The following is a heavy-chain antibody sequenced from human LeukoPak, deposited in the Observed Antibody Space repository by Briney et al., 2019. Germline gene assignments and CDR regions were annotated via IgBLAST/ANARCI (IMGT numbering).Heavy chain of an antibody. D-gene: IGHD2-15*01. Sequence: SETLSLTCTVSGGSISSNSYYWAWIRQPPGKGLEWIGSIYHDGSTYSNPSLEGQVTISVDTSKNQFSLKLTSVTAADTAMYHCARRAHVGEPAAWGQGTLVTASS. J-gene: IGHJ5*02. CDR2: IYHDGST. V-gene: IGHV4-39*01. CDR3: ARRAHVGEPAA. CDR1: GGSISSNSYY.